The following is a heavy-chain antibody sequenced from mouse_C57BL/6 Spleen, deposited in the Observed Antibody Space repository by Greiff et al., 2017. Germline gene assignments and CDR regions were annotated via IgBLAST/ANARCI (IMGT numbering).Heavy chain of an antibody. V-gene: IGHV1-81*01. CDR1: GYTFTSYG. Sequence: VMLVESGAELARPGASVKLSCKASGYTFTSYGISWVKQRTGQGLEWIGEIYPRSGNTYYNEKFKGKATLTADKSSSTAYMELRSLTSEDSAVDFCARSISSKDAMDYWGQGTSVTVSS. CDR3: ARSISSKDAMDY. D-gene: IGHD1-1*01. J-gene: IGHJ4*01. CDR2: IYPRSGNT.